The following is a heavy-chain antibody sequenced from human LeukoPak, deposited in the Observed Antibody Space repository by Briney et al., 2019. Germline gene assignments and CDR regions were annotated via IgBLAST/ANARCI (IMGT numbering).Heavy chain of an antibody. CDR2: IFYRGSI. J-gene: IGHJ3*02. CDR1: GGSISNYY. V-gene: IGHV4-59*12. Sequence: SETLSLTCTVSGGSISNYYWSWIRQPPGKGLEWIGYIFYRGSIDYSPSLQSRVTISVDTSKNHLSLRLTSVTAADTAVYFCARGVVLGQDDAFDIWGQGTMVTVSS. CDR3: ARGVVLGQDDAFDI. D-gene: IGHD3/OR15-3a*01.